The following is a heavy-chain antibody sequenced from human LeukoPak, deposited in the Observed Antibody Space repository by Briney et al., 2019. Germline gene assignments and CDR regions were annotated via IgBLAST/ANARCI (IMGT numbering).Heavy chain of an antibody. CDR1: GFTFSSYS. CDR3: ARGGVGATRSFDY. V-gene: IGHV3-48*04. CDR2: ISSSSSTI. Sequence: GGSLRLSCAASGFTFSSYSMNWVRQAPGKGLEWVSYISSSSSTIYYADSVKGRFTISRDNAKNSLYLQMNSLRAEDAAVYYCARGGVGATRSFDYWGQGTLVTVSS. J-gene: IGHJ4*02. D-gene: IGHD1-26*01.